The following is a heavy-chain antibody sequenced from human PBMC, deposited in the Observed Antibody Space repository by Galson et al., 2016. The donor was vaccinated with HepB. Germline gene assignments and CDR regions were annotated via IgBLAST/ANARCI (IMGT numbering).Heavy chain of an antibody. Sequence: SLRLSCAASGFTFGHYAMHWVRQAPGKGLEWVSGISWDSDSICYADSVKGRFTISRDNAKNSLYLQMNSLRAEDTALYYCAKSDCSSTSCFPDYWGQGTLVTVSS. V-gene: IGHV3-9*01. D-gene: IGHD2-2*01. CDR3: AKSDCSSTSCFPDY. J-gene: IGHJ4*02. CDR2: ISWDSDSI. CDR1: GFTFGHYA.